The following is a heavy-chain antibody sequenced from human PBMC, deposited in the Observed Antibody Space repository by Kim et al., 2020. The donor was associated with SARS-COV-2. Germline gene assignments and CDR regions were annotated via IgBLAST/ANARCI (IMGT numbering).Heavy chain of an antibody. J-gene: IGHJ4*02. D-gene: IGHD2-8*01. CDR3: ARDPQRGVYDY. CDR2: EK. Sequence: EKNQVDPVKGRFTISRDNAKNALYLQRNSLRVEDTAVYYCARDPQRGVYDYWGQGSLVTVSS. V-gene: IGHV3-7*01.